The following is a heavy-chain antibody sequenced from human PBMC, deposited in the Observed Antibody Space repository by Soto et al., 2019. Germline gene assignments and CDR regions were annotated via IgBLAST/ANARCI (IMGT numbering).Heavy chain of an antibody. J-gene: IGHJ4*02. Sequence: EVQLVESGGGLVKPGGSLRLSCAVSGFTFSSYSMNWVRQAPGKGLEWVSSITGSSSYIYYADSVKGRFTISRDNAKNSLYLQMNSLRAEDTAVYYCARDVYYYDSSAYWAYWGQGTLVTVSS. V-gene: IGHV3-21*02. D-gene: IGHD3-22*01. CDR3: ARDVYYYDSSAYWAY. CDR2: ITGSSSYI. CDR1: GFTFSSYS.